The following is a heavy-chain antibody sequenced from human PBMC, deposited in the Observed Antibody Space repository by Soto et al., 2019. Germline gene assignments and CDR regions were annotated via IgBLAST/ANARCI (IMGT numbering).Heavy chain of an antibody. CDR3: ARDGATNIAVYY. D-gene: IGHD2-15*01. Sequence: GGSLRLSCAASGFTFSRYAMHWVRQAPGKGLEWVAIISYDGNTKYYVDSVKGRFTISRDNSKNTLYVQMNSLRPEDTAVYYCARDGATNIAVYYWGQGTLVTVSS. J-gene: IGHJ4*02. CDR1: GFTFSRYA. V-gene: IGHV3-30-3*01. CDR2: ISYDGNTK.